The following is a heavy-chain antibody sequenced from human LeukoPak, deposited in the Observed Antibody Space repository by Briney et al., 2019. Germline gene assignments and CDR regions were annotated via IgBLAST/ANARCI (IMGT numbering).Heavy chain of an antibody. CDR3: ARDEDCSSTSCHHRARDRYYYYYMDV. CDR1: GGTFSSYA. J-gene: IGHJ6*03. Sequence: SAVNVSCKASGGTFSSYAMIRVRQAPRQALEWTGGIMQILLKSNYAQKLQGRVTITTDESTSTAYMELSSLRSEDTAVYYCARDEDCSSTSCHHRARDRYYYYYMDVWGKGTTVTVSS. V-gene: IGHV1-69*05. CDR2: IMQILLKS. D-gene: IGHD2-2*01.